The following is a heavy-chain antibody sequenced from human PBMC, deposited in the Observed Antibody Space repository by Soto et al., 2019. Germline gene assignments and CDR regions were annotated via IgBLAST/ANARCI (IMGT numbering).Heavy chain of an antibody. D-gene: IGHD3-10*01. CDR1: GGSISSYY. V-gene: IGHV4-59*01. Sequence: PSETLSLTCTVSGGSISSYYWSWIRQPPGKGLEWIGYIYYSGSTNYNPSLKSRVTISVDTSKNQFSLKLSFVTSADTALYYCARTYGRNFDYWGQGTLVTVSS. CDR3: ARTYGRNFDY. CDR2: IYYSGST. J-gene: IGHJ4*02.